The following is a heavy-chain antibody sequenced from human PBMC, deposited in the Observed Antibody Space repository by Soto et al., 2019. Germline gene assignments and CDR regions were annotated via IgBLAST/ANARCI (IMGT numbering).Heavy chain of an antibody. Sequence: QVQLVQSGAEVKKPGASVKVSCKASGYTFTSYGISWVRQAPGQGLEWMGWISAYNGNTNYAQKLKGRVTMTTDTSTSTAYMELRSLRSDDTAVYYCATDSSGYAPDYYYGMDVWGQGTTVTVSS. CDR2: ISAYNGNT. CDR1: GYTFTSYG. D-gene: IGHD3-22*01. V-gene: IGHV1-18*01. J-gene: IGHJ6*02. CDR3: ATDSSGYAPDYYYGMDV.